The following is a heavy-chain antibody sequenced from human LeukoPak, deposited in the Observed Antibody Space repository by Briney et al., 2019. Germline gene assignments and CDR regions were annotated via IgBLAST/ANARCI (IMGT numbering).Heavy chain of an antibody. V-gene: IGHV1-18*01. D-gene: IGHD3-9*01. CDR2: ISAYSGNN. J-gene: IGHJ3*01. Sequence: ASVKVSCKASGYTFPIYGFHWVRQAPGQGLEWMGWISAYSGNNHYAQSPQGRVTLTTDTSTSTAYMELRGLRADDTAVYYCARGGYYDKVNDRFDFWGQGTMVTVSS. CDR1: GYTFPIYG. CDR3: ARGGYYDKVNDRFDF.